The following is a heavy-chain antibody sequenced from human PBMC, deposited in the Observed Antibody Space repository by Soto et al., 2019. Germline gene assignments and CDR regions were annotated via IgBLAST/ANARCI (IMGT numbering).Heavy chain of an antibody. CDR1: GFTFSSYA. V-gene: IGHV3-23*01. Sequence: SGGSLRLSCAASGFTFSSYAMSWVRQAPGKGLEWVSAISGSGGSTYYADSVKGRFTISRDNSKNTLYLQMNSLRAEDTAVYYCAKTHYGSGSYYTTNFDYWGQGTLVTVSS. CDR3: AKTHYGSGSYYTTNFDY. D-gene: IGHD3-10*01. CDR2: ISGSGGST. J-gene: IGHJ4*02.